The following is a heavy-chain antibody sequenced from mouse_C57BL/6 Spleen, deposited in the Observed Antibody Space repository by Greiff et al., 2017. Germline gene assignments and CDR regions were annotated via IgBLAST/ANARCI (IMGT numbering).Heavy chain of an antibody. CDR1: GYSITSGYY. CDR2: ISYDGSK. V-gene: IGHV3-6*01. J-gene: IGHJ2*01. D-gene: IGHD1-1*01. Sequence: EVLLQQSGPGLAKPSQSLSLTCSVTGYSITSGYYWNWLRQFPGNKLEWMGYISYDGSKNSHPSLKNRISITLDTSKNQFFLKLNSVTTEDTATYYCARGPTVVAPLDYWGDGATLTHSS. CDR3: ARGPTVVAPLDY.